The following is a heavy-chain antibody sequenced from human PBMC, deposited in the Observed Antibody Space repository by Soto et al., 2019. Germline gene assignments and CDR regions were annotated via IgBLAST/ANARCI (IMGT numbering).Heavy chain of an antibody. CDR3: AKDRLEAYCSGGSCKVTLEV. J-gene: IGHJ6*02. V-gene: IGHV3-23*04. D-gene: IGHD2-15*01. Sequence: VQLVESGGGVVQPGRSLRLSCAASGFTFSSYAMHWVRQAPGKGLEWVSGISASGRTTYYADSVKGRFTISRDNSKNTLYIQINSLRAEDTAVYYCAKDRLEAYCSGGSCKVTLEVWGQGTTVTVSS. CDR1: GFTFSSYA. CDR2: ISASGRTT.